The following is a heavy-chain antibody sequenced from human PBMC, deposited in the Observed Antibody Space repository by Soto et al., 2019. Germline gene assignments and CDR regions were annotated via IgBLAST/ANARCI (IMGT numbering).Heavy chain of an antibody. CDR2: ISDSGGRT. D-gene: IGHD5-18*01. J-gene: IGHJ4*02. V-gene: IGHV3-23*01. CDR1: GFTFSSYA. Sequence: VQLLESGGGLVQPGGSLRLSCVASGFTFSSYAMSWVRQAPGKGPEWVSGISDSGGRTYYADSVKGRFTISRDNSNNTLYLQMNGLGADDTAIYYCAKGSGFNYALGRWGQGILVTVSS. CDR3: AKGSGFNYALGR.